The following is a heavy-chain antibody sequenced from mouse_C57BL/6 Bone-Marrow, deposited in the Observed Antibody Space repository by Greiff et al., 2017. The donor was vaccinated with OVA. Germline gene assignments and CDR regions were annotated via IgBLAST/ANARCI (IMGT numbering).Heavy chain of an antibody. D-gene: IGHD2-12*01. CDR3: ARGDGLTTWFAY. CDR1: GYAFSSSW. J-gene: IGHJ3*01. CDR2: IYPGDGDT. Sequence: QVQLQQSGPELVKPGASVKISCKASGYAFSSSWMNWVKQRPGKGLEWIGRIYPGDGDTNYNEKFKSKATLTVDKSSSTAYMQLSSLTSEDSAVYYCARGDGLTTWFAYWGQGTLVTVSA. V-gene: IGHV1-82*01.